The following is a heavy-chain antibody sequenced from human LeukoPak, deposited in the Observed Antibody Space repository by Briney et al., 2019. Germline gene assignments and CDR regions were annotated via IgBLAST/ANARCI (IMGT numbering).Heavy chain of an antibody. J-gene: IGHJ4*02. CDR3: VRGVRYFDY. D-gene: IGHD3-10*01. CDR1: GGSISSGGYS. Sequence: PSETLSLTCVVSGGSISSGGYSWSWIRQPPGKGLEWIGYIYHSGSTDYNPSLKSRVTMAVDRSKNQFSLKLNSVTAADTAVYYCVRGVRYFDYWGQGTLVIVSS. V-gene: IGHV4-30-2*01. CDR2: IYHSGST.